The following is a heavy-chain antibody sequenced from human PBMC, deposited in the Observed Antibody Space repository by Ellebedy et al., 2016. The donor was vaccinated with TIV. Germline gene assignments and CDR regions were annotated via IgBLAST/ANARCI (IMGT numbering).Heavy chain of an antibody. CDR1: GFTFSNYW. CDR2: IYIDGRST. CDR3: VRDGNHWDFDY. J-gene: IGHJ4*02. Sequence: GASLKISCAASGFTFSNYWMHWVRQAPGKGLVWVSRIYIDGRSTNYADSVKGRFSMSRDNAKNTLYLQMNSLTVEDTAVYYCVRDGNHWDFDYWGQGALVTVSS. D-gene: IGHD1-14*01. V-gene: IGHV3-74*01.